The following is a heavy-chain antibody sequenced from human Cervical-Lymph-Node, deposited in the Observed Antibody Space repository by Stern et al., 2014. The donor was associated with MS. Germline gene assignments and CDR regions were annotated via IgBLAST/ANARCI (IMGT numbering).Heavy chain of an antibody. CDR2: IRSGSTYI. V-gene: IGHV3-21*01. D-gene: IGHD6-19*01. J-gene: IGHJ6*02. CDR1: GFSFSGYS. Sequence: EVQLVESGGGLVKPGGSLRLTCTASGFSFSGYSMNWVRQTPEKGLEWVSSIRSGSTYISYLHSVKGRFIISRDNSTNSPYLQMNSLSPDDTALYYCARDERIGVAGTSYGMDVWGQGTTVIVSS. CDR3: ARDERIGVAGTSYGMDV.